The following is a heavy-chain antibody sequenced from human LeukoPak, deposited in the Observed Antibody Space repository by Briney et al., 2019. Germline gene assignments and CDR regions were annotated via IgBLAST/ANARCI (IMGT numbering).Heavy chain of an antibody. D-gene: IGHD5-18*01. CDR3: ARGRAGRGYSYVIYYYYMDV. V-gene: IGHV4-39*07. CDR1: GGSISSSSYY. CDR2: IYYSGST. Sequence: PSETLSLTCTVSGGSISSSSYYWGWIRQPLGKGLEWIGSIYYSGSTYYNPSLKSRVTISVDTSKNQFSLKLSSVTAADTAVYYCARGRAGRGYSYVIYYYYMDVWGKGTTVTVSS. J-gene: IGHJ6*03.